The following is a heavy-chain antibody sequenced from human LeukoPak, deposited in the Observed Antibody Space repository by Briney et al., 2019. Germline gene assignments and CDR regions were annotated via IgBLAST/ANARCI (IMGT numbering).Heavy chain of an antibody. CDR1: GGSISSGGYY. CDR2: INHSGST. V-gene: IGHV4-39*07. CDR3: ARAPVYPNAFDI. Sequence: PSETLSLTCTVSGGSISSGGYYWSWIRQPPGKGLEWIGEINHSGSTNYNPSLKSRVTISVDTSKNQFSLKLSSVTAADTAVYYCARAPVYPNAFDIWGQGTMVTVSS. J-gene: IGHJ3*02. D-gene: IGHD3-16*02.